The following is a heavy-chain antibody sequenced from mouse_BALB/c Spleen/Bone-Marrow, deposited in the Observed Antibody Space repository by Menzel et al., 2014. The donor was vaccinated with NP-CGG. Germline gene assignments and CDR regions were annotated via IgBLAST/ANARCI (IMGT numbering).Heavy chain of an antibody. J-gene: IGHJ3*01. V-gene: IGHV1-14*01. Sequence: VQLQQSGPELVKPGASVKMSCKASGYTFTSYVMHWVKQKPGQGLECIGYINPYNDGTKYNEKFKGKATLTSDKSSSTAYMELSSLTSEDSAVYYCTLYLFAYWGQGTLVTVSA. D-gene: IGHD1-3*01. CDR1: GYTFTSYV. CDR2: INPYNDGT. CDR3: TLYLFAY.